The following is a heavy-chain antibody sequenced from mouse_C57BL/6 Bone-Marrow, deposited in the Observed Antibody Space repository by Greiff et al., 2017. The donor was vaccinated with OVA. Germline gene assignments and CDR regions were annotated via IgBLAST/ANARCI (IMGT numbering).Heavy chain of an antibody. V-gene: IGHV1-74*01. CDR3: AIFYYYGSSLAY. CDR2: IHPSDSDT. Sequence: QVQLQQPGAELVKPGASVKVSCKASGYTFTSYWMHWVKQRPGQGLEWIGRIHPSDSDTNYNQKFKGKATLTVDKSSSTAYMQLSSLTSEDSAVYYCAIFYYYGSSLAYWGQGTLVTVSA. CDR1: GYTFTSYW. D-gene: IGHD1-1*01. J-gene: IGHJ3*01.